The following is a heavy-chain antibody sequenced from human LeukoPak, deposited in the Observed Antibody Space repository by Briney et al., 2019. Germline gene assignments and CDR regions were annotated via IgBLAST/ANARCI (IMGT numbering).Heavy chain of an antibody. CDR2: ISGSGGST. J-gene: IGHJ4*02. CDR3: AKLDYGSGSYLYY. V-gene: IGHV3-23*01. Sequence: PGGSLRLSCAASGFTFSSYALHWVRLAPGKGLEWVSAISGSGGSTYYADSVKGRFTISRDNSKNTLYLQMNSLRAEDTAVYYCAKLDYGSGSYLYYWGQGTLVTVSS. D-gene: IGHD3-10*01. CDR1: GFTFSSYA.